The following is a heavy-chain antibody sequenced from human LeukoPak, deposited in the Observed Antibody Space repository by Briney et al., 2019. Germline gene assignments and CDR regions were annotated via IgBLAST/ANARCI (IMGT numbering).Heavy chain of an antibody. CDR3: AKDKHYCSSTSCYLYYFDY. V-gene: IGHV3-66*01. CDR1: GFTVSSNY. CDR2: IYPNGNT. Sequence: PGGSLRLSCAASGFTVSSNYMNWVRQAPGKGLEWVSMIYPNGNTFYTDSVKGRFTISRDDSKNTLDLQMSSLRAEDTAVYYCAKDKHYCSSTSCYLYYFDYWGQGTLVTVSS. J-gene: IGHJ4*02. D-gene: IGHD2-2*01.